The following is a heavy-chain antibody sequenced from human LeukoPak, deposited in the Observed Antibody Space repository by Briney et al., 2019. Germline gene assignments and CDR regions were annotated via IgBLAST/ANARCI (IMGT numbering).Heavy chain of an antibody. J-gene: IGHJ4*02. V-gene: IGHV3-23*01. CDR2: ISGSGGST. D-gene: IGHD5-18*01. CDR1: GFTFTSYA. Sequence: GGSLRLSCAASGFTFTSYAMSWVRQAPGKGLEWVSAISGSGGSTYYADSVKGRFTISRDNSKNTLYLQMNSLRAEDTAVYYCAKDLGYSYGSPYYFDYWGQETLVTVSS. CDR3: AKDLGYSYGSPYYFDY.